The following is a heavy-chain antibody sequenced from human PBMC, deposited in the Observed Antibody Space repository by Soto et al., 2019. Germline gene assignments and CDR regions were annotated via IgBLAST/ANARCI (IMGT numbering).Heavy chain of an antibody. D-gene: IGHD1-20*01. CDR2: IIPLHNTS. CDR3: AIWSNWNPLYYRGMDV. J-gene: IGHJ6*02. V-gene: IGHV1-69*08. Sequence: ASVKVSCKVSGGAFTNYSLNWVRHAPGQGLEWLGGIIPLHNTSNYSLKLLGRGSVTADISSNTVYMHLSGLTSDDTATYYCAIWSNWNPLYYRGMDVWGQGTTVTVSS. CDR1: GGAFTNYS.